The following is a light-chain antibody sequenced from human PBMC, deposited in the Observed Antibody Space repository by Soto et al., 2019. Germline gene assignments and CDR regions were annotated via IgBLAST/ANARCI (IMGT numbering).Light chain of an antibody. CDR3: QKYNSAPLT. J-gene: IGKJ4*01. CDR1: QGSAPY. V-gene: IGKV1-27*01. Sequence: DVQMTQSPSSLSAFVGDRVTITCRASQGSAPYLAWFQQKPGKAPKLLIYATSTLQSGVPSRFSGSGSGTDFTLTINSRQPEDVGTYYCQKYNSAPLTFGGGTKVEIK. CDR2: ATS.